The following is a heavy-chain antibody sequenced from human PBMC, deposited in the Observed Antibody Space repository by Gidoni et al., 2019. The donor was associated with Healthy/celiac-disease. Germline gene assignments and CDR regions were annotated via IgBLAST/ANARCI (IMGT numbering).Heavy chain of an antibody. V-gene: IGHV4-4*02. CDR3: ARGIDY. Sequence: GEIYHSGSTNYNPSLKSRVTISVDKSKNQFSLKLSSVTAADTAVYYCARGIDYWGQGTLVTVSS. J-gene: IGHJ4*02. CDR2: IYHSGST.